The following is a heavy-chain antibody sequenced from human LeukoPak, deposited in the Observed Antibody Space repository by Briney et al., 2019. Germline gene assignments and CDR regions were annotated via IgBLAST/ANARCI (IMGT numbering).Heavy chain of an antibody. Sequence: GGSLRLSCVASGFTFSNAWMSWVRQAPGKGLEWVGRIKSRTDGGTTDYPAPVKGRFTISRDDSKNTLYLQMNSLKTEDTAVYYCTTDPQCSGGDCYYFDYWGQGSLVTVSS. CDR3: TTDPQCSGGDCYYFDY. CDR2: IKSRTDGGTT. V-gene: IGHV3-15*01. D-gene: IGHD2-21*02. J-gene: IGHJ4*02. CDR1: GFTFSNAW.